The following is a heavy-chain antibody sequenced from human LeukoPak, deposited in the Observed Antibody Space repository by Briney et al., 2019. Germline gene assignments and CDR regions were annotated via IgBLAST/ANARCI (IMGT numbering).Heavy chain of an antibody. D-gene: IGHD6-13*01. J-gene: IGHJ3*02. CDR2: ICGRGGST. Sequence: SLTLSCAASGFSFSSYALSLVRQAPGKGLEWVAAICGRGGSTYYAASVKGRFTIPRDNSKNTLYLQMNSLRAEDTAVYYCAKKHPYSSSWYCPDAFDIWGQGTMVTVSS. CDR1: GFSFSSYA. V-gene: IGHV3-23*01. CDR3: AKKHPYSSSWYCPDAFDI.